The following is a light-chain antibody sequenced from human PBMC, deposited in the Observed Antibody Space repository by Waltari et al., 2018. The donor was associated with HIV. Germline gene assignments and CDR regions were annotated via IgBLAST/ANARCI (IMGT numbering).Light chain of an antibody. Sequence: SYVLTQPPSVSVAPGQTATISCGGNSLGGHNVHWYQQKPGQAPLVVVYDDHERPSSGSGRFSGSKSGNTATLTINRVEVGDEADYHCQVWDGNSGHVVFGGGTKL. CDR1: SLGGHN. J-gene: IGLJ2*01. CDR2: DDH. CDR3: QVWDGNSGHVV. V-gene: IGLV3-21*02.